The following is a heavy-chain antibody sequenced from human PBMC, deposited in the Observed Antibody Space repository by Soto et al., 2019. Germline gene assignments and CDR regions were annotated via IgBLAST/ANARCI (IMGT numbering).Heavy chain of an antibody. Sequence: GGSLRLSCEISGFLFSSYWMSWVRQAPGKGLEWVAHINQDGNEKYYVDSVKGRFTISRDNVKNSLYLQMNTLRAEDTAVYYCVRDYDDNGWGAYWGQGTLVTVSS. CDR2: INQDGNEK. V-gene: IGHV3-7*04. CDR1: GFLFSSYW. J-gene: IGHJ4*02. CDR3: VRDYDDNGWGAY. D-gene: IGHD3-16*01.